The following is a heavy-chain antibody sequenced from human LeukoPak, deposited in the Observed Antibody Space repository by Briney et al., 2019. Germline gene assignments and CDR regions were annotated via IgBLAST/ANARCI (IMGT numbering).Heavy chain of an antibody. CDR1: GYTFTSYG. CDR3: ARDSGEDFWSGYLYFDY. CDR2: ISAYNGNT. Sequence: ASVKVSCKASGYTFTSYGISWVRQAPGQGLEWMGWISAYNGNTNYAQKLQGRVTMTTDTSTSTAYMELRSLRSDDTAVYYCARDSGEDFWSGYLYFDYWGQGTLVTVSS. D-gene: IGHD3-3*01. V-gene: IGHV1-18*01. J-gene: IGHJ4*02.